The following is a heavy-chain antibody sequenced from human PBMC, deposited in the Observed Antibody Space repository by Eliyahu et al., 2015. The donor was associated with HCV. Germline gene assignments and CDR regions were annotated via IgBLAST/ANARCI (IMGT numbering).Heavy chain of an antibody. CDR1: GDSISSSAYY. CDR3: ARTPAYYNSGNFWFDP. CDR2: IYYGGTT. V-gene: IGHV4-39*07. D-gene: IGHD3-10*01. J-gene: IGHJ5*02. Sequence: QLQLRESGPGLVKPSETLSLTCTASGDSISSSAYYWDWIRQSPGKGLEWIGSIYYGGTTYYNPSFHGRVTISVVTSENQFSLTLRSLTAADTAIYYCARTPAYYNSGNFWFDPWGQGTLVTVSS.